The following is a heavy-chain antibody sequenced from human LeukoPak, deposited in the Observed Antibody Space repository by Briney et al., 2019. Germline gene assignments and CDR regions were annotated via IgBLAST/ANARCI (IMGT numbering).Heavy chain of an antibody. J-gene: IGHJ4*02. Sequence: SETLSLTCTVSGGSIGSFHWSWIRQPPGKGLEWIGYIYFSGTTKYNPSLKRRVTISVDTPKNQFSLRLRSVTAADTAVYYCARLSGDSSGPFDYWGQGTLVTVSS. CDR1: GGSIGSFH. V-gene: IGHV4-59*08. CDR2: IYFSGTT. D-gene: IGHD3-22*01. CDR3: ARLSGDSSGPFDY.